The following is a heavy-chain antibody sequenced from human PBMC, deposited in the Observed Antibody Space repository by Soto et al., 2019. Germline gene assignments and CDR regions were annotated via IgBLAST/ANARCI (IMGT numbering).Heavy chain of an antibody. V-gene: IGHV3-21*06. CDR1: GFTFTRYS. CDR3: ARESEDLTSNFDY. Sequence: GSLRLSCAASGFTFTRYSMNWVRQAPGKGLEWVSSISSTTNYIYYGDSMKGRFTVSRDNAKNSLYLEMNSLRAEDTAVYYCARESEDLTSNFDYWGQGTLVTVSS. CDR2: ISSTTNYI. J-gene: IGHJ4*02.